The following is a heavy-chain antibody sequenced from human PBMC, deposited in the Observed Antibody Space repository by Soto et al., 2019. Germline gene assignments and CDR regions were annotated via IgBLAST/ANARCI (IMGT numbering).Heavy chain of an antibody. J-gene: IGHJ5*02. CDR2: INTNGGNR. CDR3: VKGGEMTHTYFDP. V-gene: IGHV3-64D*06. CDR1: GFTFRNYA. Sequence: GGSLRLSCSAAGFTFRNYAMHWVRPAPGKGLEYVSGINTNGGNRYYADSLKARFTISRDSSKNTLYLQMSSLRTEDAAVYYCVKGGEMTHTYFDPWGQGTLVTVS. D-gene: IGHD4-17*01.